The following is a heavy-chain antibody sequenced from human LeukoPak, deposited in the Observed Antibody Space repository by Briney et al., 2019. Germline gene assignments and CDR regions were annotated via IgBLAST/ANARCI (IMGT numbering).Heavy chain of an antibody. CDR3: ARVSKNYDFWSGYYDYYYYYGMDV. V-gene: IGHV3-30-3*01. Sequence: GRSLRLSCAASGFTFSSYAMHWVRQAPGKGLEWVAVISYDGSNKYYADSVKGRFTISRDNFKNTLYLQMNSLRAEDTAVYYCARVSKNYDFWSGYYDYYYYYGMDVWGQGTTVTVSS. J-gene: IGHJ6*02. D-gene: IGHD3-3*01. CDR1: GFTFSSYA. CDR2: ISYDGSNK.